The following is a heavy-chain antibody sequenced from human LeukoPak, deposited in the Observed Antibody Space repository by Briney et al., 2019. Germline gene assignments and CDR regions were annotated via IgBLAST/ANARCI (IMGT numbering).Heavy chain of an antibody. V-gene: IGHV5-51*01. CDR1: GYSFTSYW. D-gene: IGHD1-1*01. CDR3: ARQNAEVSYFDY. Sequence: GESLKISCKGSGYSFTSYWIGWVRQMPGEGLEWMGIIYPGDSDARYSPSFQGHVTISVDQSINTAYLQWSSLKASDTAIYYCARQNAEVSYFDYWGQGTLVTVSS. CDR2: IYPGDSDA. J-gene: IGHJ4*02.